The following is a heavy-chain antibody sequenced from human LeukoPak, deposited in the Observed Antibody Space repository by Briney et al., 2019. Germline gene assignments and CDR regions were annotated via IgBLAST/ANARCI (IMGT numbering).Heavy chain of an antibody. Sequence: GGSLRLSCTASGFTFGDYAMSWVRQAPGKGLEWVGFIRSKAYGGTTEYAASVKGRFTISRDDSKSIAYLQMNSLKTEDAAVYYCTPQIFGVVIMGDAFDIWGQGTMVTVSS. V-gene: IGHV3-49*04. J-gene: IGHJ3*02. CDR1: GFTFGDYA. D-gene: IGHD3-3*01. CDR3: TPQIFGVVIMGDAFDI. CDR2: IRSKAYGGTT.